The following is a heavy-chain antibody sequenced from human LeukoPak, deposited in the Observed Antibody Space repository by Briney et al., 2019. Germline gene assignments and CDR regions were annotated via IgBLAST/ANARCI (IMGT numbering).Heavy chain of an antibody. CDR2: ISGSGGGT. V-gene: IGHV3-23*01. D-gene: IGHD3-10*01. Sequence: GGSLRLSCAASGFTFSNAWMSWVRQAPGKGLEWVSAISGSGGGTYYADSVKGRFTISRDNSKNTLYLQMNSLRAEDTAVYYCAKSTMVRGVQIDYWGQGTLVTVSS. J-gene: IGHJ4*02. CDR3: AKSTMVRGVQIDY. CDR1: GFTFSNAW.